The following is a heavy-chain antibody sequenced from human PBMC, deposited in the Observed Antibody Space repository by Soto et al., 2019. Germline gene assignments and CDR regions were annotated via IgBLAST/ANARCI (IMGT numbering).Heavy chain of an antibody. J-gene: IGHJ6*02. CDR2: ISYDGSNK. D-gene: IGHD5-18*01. CDR1: GFTFSSYA. CDR3: ARGGSSYGYVVLSYGMDV. Sequence: GGSLRLSCAASGFTFSSYAMHWVRQAPGKGLEWVAVISYDGSNKYYADSVKGRFTISRDNSKNTLYLQMNSLRAEDTAVYYCARGGSSYGYVVLSYGMDVWGQGTTVTVSS. V-gene: IGHV3-30-3*01.